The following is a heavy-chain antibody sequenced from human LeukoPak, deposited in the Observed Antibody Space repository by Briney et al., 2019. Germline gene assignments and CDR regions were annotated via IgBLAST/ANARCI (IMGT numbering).Heavy chain of an antibody. CDR3: ARGPFDYFDY. CDR2: INHSGST. J-gene: IGHJ4*02. Sequence: SETLSLTCAVYGGSFSGYYWSWIRQPPGKGLEWIGEINHSGSTNYNPSLKSRVTISVDTSKNQFSLKLSSVTAADTAVYYCARGPFDYFDYWGQGTLVTVSS. CDR1: GGSFSGYY. V-gene: IGHV4-34*01.